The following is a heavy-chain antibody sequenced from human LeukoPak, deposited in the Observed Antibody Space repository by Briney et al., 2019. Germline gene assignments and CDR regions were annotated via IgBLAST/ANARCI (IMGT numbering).Heavy chain of an antibody. V-gene: IGHV1-2*02. CDR3: ARGGDYGYSSSWVDY. Sequence: ASVKVSCKASGYTFTGCYMHWVRQAPGQRLEWMGWINAGNGNTKYSQEFQGRVTMTRDTSISTAYMELSRLRSDDTAVYYCARGGDYGYSSSWVDYWGQGTLVTVSS. CDR2: INAGNGNT. D-gene: IGHD6-13*01. CDR1: GYTFTGCY. J-gene: IGHJ4*02.